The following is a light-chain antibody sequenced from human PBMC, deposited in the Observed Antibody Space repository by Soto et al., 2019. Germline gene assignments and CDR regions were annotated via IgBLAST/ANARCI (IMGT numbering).Light chain of an antibody. V-gene: IGKV3-15*01. J-gene: IGKJ1*01. CDR3: LQYHNLWA. Sequence: IVMTQYPATLSVSPGERATLSCRASQNIYSNVAWYQQRPGQAPRLLIYRASTRAPGIPARFSGSGSGTEFTLTISSLQSEDFTVYSCLQYHNLWAFGQGTKVDI. CDR1: QNIYSN. CDR2: RAS.